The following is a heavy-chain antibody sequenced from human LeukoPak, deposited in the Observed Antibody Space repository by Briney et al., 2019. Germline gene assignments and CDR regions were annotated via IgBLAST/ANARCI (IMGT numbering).Heavy chain of an antibody. V-gene: IGHV4-61*08. CDR1: GASVSSGGNY. J-gene: IGHJ4*02. CDR3: ARDTRNTWFYY. D-gene: IGHD1/OR15-1a*01. CDR2: FYYSGTT. Sequence: SETLSLTCTVSGASVSSGGNYWSWIRQSPGKGLEWIGSFYYSGTTDYNPSLKGRVTMSIDRSKNQFSLNLNSVTAADTAVYYCARDTRNTWFYYWGQGTLVAVSS.